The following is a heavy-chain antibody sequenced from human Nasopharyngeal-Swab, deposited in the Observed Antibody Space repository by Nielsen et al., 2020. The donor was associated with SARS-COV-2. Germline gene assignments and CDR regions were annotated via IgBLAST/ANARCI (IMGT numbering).Heavy chain of an antibody. Sequence: SETLSLTCAVYGGSFSGYYWSWIRQPPGKGLEWIGSIYYSGSTYYNPSLKSRVTISVDTSKNQFSLKLSSVTAADTAVYYCARTQLVRVDYWGQGTLVTVSS. CDR3: ARTQLVRVDY. V-gene: IGHV4-34*01. D-gene: IGHD6-6*01. J-gene: IGHJ4*02. CDR2: IYYSGST. CDR1: GGSFSGYY.